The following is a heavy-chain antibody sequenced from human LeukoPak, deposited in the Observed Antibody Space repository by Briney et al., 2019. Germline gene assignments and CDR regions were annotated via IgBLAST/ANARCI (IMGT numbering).Heavy chain of an antibody. D-gene: IGHD2-2*01. CDR2: IISIFGTA. V-gene: IGHV1-69*13. J-gene: IGHJ6*04. CDR1: GGTFSSYA. Sequence: SVTVSCKASGGTFSSYAISWVRQAPGQGLEWMGGIISIFGTANYAQKFQGRVTITADESTSTAYMELSSLRSEDTAVYYCARDPMACSSASCWGHYYYYGMDVWGKGTPVTVSS. CDR3: ARDPMACSSASCWGHYYYYGMDV.